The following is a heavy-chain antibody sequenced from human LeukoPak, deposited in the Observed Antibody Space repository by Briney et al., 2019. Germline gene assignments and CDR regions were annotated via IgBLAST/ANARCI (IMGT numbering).Heavy chain of an antibody. D-gene: IGHD2-2*01. CDR2: ISSSSSYI. J-gene: IGHJ6*02. CDR1: GFTFSNYW. Sequence: GGSLRLSCAASGFTFSNYWMNWVRQAPGKGLEWVSSISSSSSYIYYADSVKGRFTISRDNAKNSLYLQMNSLRAEDTAVYYCARDLRCSSTSCLAQKPYYYYGMDVWGQGTTVTVSS. CDR3: ARDLRCSSTSCLAQKPYYYYGMDV. V-gene: IGHV3-21*01.